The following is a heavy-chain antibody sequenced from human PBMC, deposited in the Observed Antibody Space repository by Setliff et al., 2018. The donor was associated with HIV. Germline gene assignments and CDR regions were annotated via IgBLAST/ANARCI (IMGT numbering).Heavy chain of an antibody. V-gene: IGHV1-69*13. CDR2: IIPIFGTT. D-gene: IGHD6-19*01. CDR1: GGTFSSYA. CDR3: ARDPSIAVAGAAV. J-gene: IGHJ6*02. Sequence: SVKVSCQASGGTFSSYAISWVRQAPGQGLEWMGGIIPIFGTTNYAQKFQGRVTITADEWTSTAYMELSSLRSEDTAVYYCARDPSIAVAGAAVWGQGTTVTVSS.